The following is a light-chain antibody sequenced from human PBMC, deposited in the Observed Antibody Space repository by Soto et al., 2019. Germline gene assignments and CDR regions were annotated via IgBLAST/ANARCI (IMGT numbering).Light chain of an antibody. CDR1: RSDVGGYNY. J-gene: IGLJ1*01. V-gene: IGLV2-8*01. Sequence: QSVLTQPPSASGSPGQSVTISCTGTRSDVGGYNYVSWYQQYPGKVPKLMVYEVNNRPSGVPDRFSGSKSGNTASLTVSGLQAEDEADYYCTSYAGGNNVFGTRTKLTVL. CDR3: TSYAGGNNV. CDR2: EVN.